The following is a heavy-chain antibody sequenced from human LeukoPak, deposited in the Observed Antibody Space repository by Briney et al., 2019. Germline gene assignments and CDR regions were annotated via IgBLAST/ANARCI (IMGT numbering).Heavy chain of an antibody. D-gene: IGHD1-1*01. J-gene: IGHJ5*02. Sequence: SETLSLTCTVSGGSISSYYWSWTRQPAGKGLEWIGRIYTSGSTNYNPSLKSRVTMSVDTSKNQFSLKLSSVTAADTAVYYCARLQLELMQPNDNWFDPWGQGTLVTVSS. CDR3: ARLQLELMQPNDNWFDP. CDR2: IYTSGST. CDR1: GGSISSYY. V-gene: IGHV4-4*07.